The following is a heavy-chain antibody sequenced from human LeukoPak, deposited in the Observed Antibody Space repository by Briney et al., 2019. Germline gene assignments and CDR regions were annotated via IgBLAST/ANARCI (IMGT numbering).Heavy chain of an antibody. CDR2: IYPGDSDT. CDR1: GYSFTSYW. V-gene: IGHV5-51*01. J-gene: IGHJ3*02. D-gene: IGHD5-24*01. Sequence: GESLKISFKGSGYSFTSYWIGWVRPMPGKGLEWMGIIYPGDSDTRYSPSFQGQVTISADKSISTAYLQWSSLKASDTAMYYCARISVGYNDAFDIWGQGTMVTVSS. CDR3: ARISVGYNDAFDI.